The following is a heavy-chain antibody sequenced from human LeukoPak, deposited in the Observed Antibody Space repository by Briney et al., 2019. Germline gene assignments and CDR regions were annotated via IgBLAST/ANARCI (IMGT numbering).Heavy chain of an antibody. CDR3: ARLSAAAVDY. D-gene: IGHD6-13*01. J-gene: IGHJ4*02. CDR1: GGSISSYY. Sequence: PSETLSLTCTVSGGSISSYYWSWIRQPPGKGLEWIGYIHYSGSTNCNPSLKSRVTISVDTSKNQFSLKLSSVTAADTAVYYCARLSAAAVDYWGQGTLVTVSS. CDR2: IHYSGST. V-gene: IGHV4-59*01.